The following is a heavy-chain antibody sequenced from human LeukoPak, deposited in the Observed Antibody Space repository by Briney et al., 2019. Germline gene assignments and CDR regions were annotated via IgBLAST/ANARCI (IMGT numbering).Heavy chain of an antibody. CDR2: FYPEDGET. D-gene: IGHD2-21*02. V-gene: IGHV1-24*01. CDR3: ATAYCGGDCYSYYFDY. Sequence: GASVTVSCKVSGYTLTELSMHWVRQAPGKGLEWMGGFYPEDGETIYAQRFQGRVTMTEDTSTDTAYMELSSLRSEDTAVYYCATAYCGGDCYSYYFDYWGQGTLVTVSS. CDR1: GYTLTELS. J-gene: IGHJ4*02.